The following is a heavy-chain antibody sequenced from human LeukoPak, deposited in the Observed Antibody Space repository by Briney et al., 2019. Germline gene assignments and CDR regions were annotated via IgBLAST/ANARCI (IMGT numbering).Heavy chain of an antibody. CDR1: GFTFDDYA. J-gene: IGHJ3*02. CDR2: ISWNSGSI. Sequence: PGRSLRLSCAASGFTFDDYAMHWVRQAPGKGLEWVSGISWNSGSIGYADSVKGRFTISRDNAKNSLYLQMNSLRAEDTALYYCAKGLSYGSGSYPDAFDIWGQGTMVTVSS. CDR3: AKGLSYGSGSYPDAFDI. D-gene: IGHD3-10*01. V-gene: IGHV3-9*01.